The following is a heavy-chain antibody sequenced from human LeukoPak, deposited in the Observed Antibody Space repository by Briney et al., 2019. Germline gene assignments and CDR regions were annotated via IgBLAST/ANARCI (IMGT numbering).Heavy chain of an antibody. CDR3: AKDPKLYSSSWIDY. J-gene: IGHJ4*02. Sequence: PGGSLRLSCAASGFTFSSYAMSWVRQAPGKGLERVSAISGSGGSTYYEDSVKGRFTISRDDTKNTLYLQMNSLRAEDTAVYYCAKDPKLYSSSWIDYWGQGTLVTVSS. CDR1: GFTFSSYA. D-gene: IGHD6-13*01. V-gene: IGHV3-23*01. CDR2: ISGSGGST.